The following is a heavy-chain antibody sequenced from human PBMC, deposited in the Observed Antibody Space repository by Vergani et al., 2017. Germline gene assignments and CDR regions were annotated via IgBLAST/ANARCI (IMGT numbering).Heavy chain of an antibody. V-gene: IGHV4-31*03. D-gene: IGHD3-9*01. CDR1: GGPISSGGYY. J-gene: IGHJ3*02. CDR3: SRVFFDWRAFDI. Sequence: QVQLQESGPGLVKPSQTLSLTCTVSGGPISSGGYYWSWIRQHPGKGLEWIGYIYYSGSTYHNPSLKSRVTISVDTSKNQFSRKLSSVTAADTAVYYCSRVFFDWRAFDIWGQGTMVTVSS. CDR2: IYYSGST.